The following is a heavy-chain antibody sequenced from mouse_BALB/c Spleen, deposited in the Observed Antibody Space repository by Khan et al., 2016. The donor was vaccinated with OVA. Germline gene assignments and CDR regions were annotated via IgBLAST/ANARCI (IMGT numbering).Heavy chain of an antibody. CDR2: IWSDGSA. D-gene: IGHD2-10*01. V-gene: IGHV2-6-1*01. Sequence: QVTLKESGPGLVAPSQSLSITCTISGFSLTNYGVHWVRQPPGKGLEWLVVIWSDGSATYNSALKSRLSISKDNSKSQVFLKMNSLQTDDTAMYXCARQPYYHYYIMDYWGQGTSVTVSS. CDR1: GFSLTNYG. CDR3: ARQPYYHYYIMDY. J-gene: IGHJ4*01.